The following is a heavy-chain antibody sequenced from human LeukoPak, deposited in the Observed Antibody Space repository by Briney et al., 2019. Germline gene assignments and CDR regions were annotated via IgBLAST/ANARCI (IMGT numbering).Heavy chain of an antibody. V-gene: IGHV3-53*01. CDR1: GFTVSSNY. CDR2: IYSGGST. Sequence: GGSLRLSCAASGFTVSSNYVSWVRQAPGKGLEWVSIIYSGGSTYYADSVKGQFTISRDNSKNTLYFQMNSLRAEDTAVYYCARAPYGNYYYYYMDVWGKGTTVTVSS. D-gene: IGHD3-10*01. J-gene: IGHJ6*03. CDR3: ARAPYGNYYYYYMDV.